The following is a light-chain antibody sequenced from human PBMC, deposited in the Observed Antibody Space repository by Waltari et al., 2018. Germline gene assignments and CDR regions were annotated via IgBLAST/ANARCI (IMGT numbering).Light chain of an antibody. Sequence: EIVLTQSPGTLSLSPGERVTLSCRASQSISKYLAWYQQKPDQAPRLLIYDTSTRATGIPDRFSGSGSGTDFSLTISRLEPEDFAVYYCQKYGTLPATFGQGTKVELK. CDR3: QKYGTLPAT. V-gene: IGKV3-20*01. CDR2: DTS. J-gene: IGKJ1*01. CDR1: QSISKY.